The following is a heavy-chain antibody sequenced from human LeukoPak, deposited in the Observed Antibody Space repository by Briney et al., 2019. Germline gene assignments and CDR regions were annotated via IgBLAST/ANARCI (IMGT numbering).Heavy chain of an antibody. Sequence: GASVKVSCKASGYTFTGYYMHWVRQAPGPGLEWMGRINPNTGGTNYAQEFQARVTMPRDPSLSTAYMELSRLRSDDTVVYYCARVRYCSGGSCYSSRPPFDPWGQGPLVTVSS. V-gene: IGHV1-2*05. CDR2: INPNTGGT. CDR1: GYTFTGYY. J-gene: IGHJ5*02. D-gene: IGHD2-15*01. CDR3: ARVRYCSGGSCYSSRPPFDP.